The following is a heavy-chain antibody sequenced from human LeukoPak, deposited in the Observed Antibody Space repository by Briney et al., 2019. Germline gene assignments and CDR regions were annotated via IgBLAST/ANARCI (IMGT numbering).Heavy chain of an antibody. D-gene: IGHD3-16*01. CDR2: INGSGGST. V-gene: IGHV3-23*01. J-gene: IGHJ4*02. Sequence: GGSLRLSCAASGFTFSSYAMSWVRQAPGKGLEWVSAINGSGGSTYYADSVKGRFTISRDNSKNTLYLQMNSLRAEDTAVYYCAKDRGIDDYVWGSWNYWGQGTLVTVSS. CDR3: AKDRGIDDYVWGSWNY. CDR1: GFTFSSYA.